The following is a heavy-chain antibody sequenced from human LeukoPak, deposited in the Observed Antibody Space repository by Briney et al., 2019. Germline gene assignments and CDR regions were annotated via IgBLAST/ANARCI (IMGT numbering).Heavy chain of an antibody. CDR2: ISSSSSYI. J-gene: IGHJ4*02. V-gene: IGHV3-21*01. CDR3: ARFEYSSPYYFDY. Sequence: PGGSLRLSCAASGFAFSSYSMNWVRQAPGKGLEWVSSISSSSSYIYYADSVKGRFTIPRDNAKNSLYLQMNSLRAEDTAVYYCARFEYSSPYYFDYWGQGTLVTVSS. D-gene: IGHD6-6*01. CDR1: GFAFSSYS.